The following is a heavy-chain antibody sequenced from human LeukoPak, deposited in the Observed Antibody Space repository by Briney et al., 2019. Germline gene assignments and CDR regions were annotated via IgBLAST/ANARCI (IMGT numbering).Heavy chain of an antibody. V-gene: IGHV3-15*01. Sequence: PGGALTHSLEASGFTFTNPLMRWVGPAAGKGREGGGRNKSKTDGGTTDYAVPVKGRFTISRDDSKNTLYLQMNSLKTEDTALYYCITTTFNDACDLWGQGTIVSVS. J-gene: IGHJ3*01. CDR2: NKSKTDGGTT. CDR1: GFTFTNPL. CDR3: ITTTFNDACDL. D-gene: IGHD2/OR15-2a*01.